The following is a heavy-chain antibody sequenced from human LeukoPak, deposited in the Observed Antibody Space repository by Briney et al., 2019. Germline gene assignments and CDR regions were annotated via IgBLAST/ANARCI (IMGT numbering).Heavy chain of an antibody. CDR1: GGSISSSNYF. V-gene: IGHV4-39*02. J-gene: IGHJ4*02. Sequence: SETLSLTCTVSGGSISSSNYFWVWIRQPPGEGLEWIGNIYYTGVTYYNPSLESRVTISIDASKNQFSLDLNSVTAADTAVYYCARDIAAAGIFDYWGQGTLVTVSS. CDR2: IYYTGVT. CDR3: ARDIAAAGIFDY. D-gene: IGHD6-13*01.